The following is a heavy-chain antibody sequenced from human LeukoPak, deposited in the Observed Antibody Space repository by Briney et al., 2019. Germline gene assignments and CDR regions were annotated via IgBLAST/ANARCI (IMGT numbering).Heavy chain of an antibody. CDR3: ARVYVGATAPFDY. V-gene: IGHV1-46*01. D-gene: IGHD1-26*01. CDR2: INPSGGST. CDR1: GYTFTSYY. J-gene: IGHJ4*02. Sequence: ASVKVSCKASGYTFTSYYMHWVRQALGQGLEWMGIINPSGGSTSYAQKFQGRVTMTRDMSTSTVYMELSSLRSEDTAVYYCARVYVGATAPFDYWGQGTLVTVSS.